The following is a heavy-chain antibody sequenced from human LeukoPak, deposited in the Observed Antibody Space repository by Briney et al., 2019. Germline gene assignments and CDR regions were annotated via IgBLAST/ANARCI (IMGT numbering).Heavy chain of an antibody. CDR1: GFTFSSYA. CDR3: EGIAAAGEVGDFDY. Sequence: GGSLRLSCAASGFTFSSYAMSWVRQAPGKGLEWVSAISGSGGSTYYADSVKGRFTISRDNSKNTLYLQMNGLRAEDTAVYYCEGIAAAGEVGDFDYWGQGTLVTVSS. V-gene: IGHV3-23*01. J-gene: IGHJ4*02. CDR2: ISGSGGST. D-gene: IGHD6-13*01.